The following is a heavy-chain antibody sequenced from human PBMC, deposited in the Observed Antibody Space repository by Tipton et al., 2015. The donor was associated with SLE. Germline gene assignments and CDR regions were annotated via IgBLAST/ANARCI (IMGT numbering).Heavy chain of an antibody. J-gene: IGHJ4*02. CDR1: GFRFDSYA. D-gene: IGHD4-11*01. V-gene: IGHV3-23*01. CDR3: AAGHDYSNY. Sequence: SLRLSCAASGFRFDSYAMNWVRQAPGRGLEWVSGLSGGGDRTYYAGSVKGRFTISRDNSKNTLYLQMNSLRAEDTAVYYCAAGHDYSNYWGQGTLVTVSS. CDR2: LSGGGDRT.